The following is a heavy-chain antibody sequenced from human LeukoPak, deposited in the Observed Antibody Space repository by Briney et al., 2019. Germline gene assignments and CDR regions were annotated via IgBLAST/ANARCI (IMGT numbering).Heavy chain of an antibody. V-gene: IGHV4-59*08. J-gene: IGHJ4*02. D-gene: IGHD6-13*01. CDR2: IYYSGST. Sequence: SETLSLTCTVFGGSISSYYWSWIRQPPGKGLEWIGYIYYSGSTNYNPSLKSRVTISVDTSKNQFSLKLSSVTAADTAVYYCARHDPGYSSSWYEYWGQGTLVTVSS. CDR3: ARHDPGYSSSWYEY. CDR1: GGSISSYY.